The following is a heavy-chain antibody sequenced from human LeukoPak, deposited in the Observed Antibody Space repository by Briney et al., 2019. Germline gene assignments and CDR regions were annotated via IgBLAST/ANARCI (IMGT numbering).Heavy chain of an antibody. Sequence: GGSLTLPCTASGFTFSNYKKNWVRQAPGKGLEWVSDISGSGGSTYYADSVKRRLTISRANSKNTLYLQMNSLRAEDTDGYYCAKVEMSPGDSSGYSDYWGQGTLVTVSS. V-gene: IGHV3-23*01. D-gene: IGHD1-1*01. CDR1: GFTFSNYK. CDR3: AKVEMSPGDSSGYSDY. J-gene: IGHJ4*02. CDR2: ISGSGGST.